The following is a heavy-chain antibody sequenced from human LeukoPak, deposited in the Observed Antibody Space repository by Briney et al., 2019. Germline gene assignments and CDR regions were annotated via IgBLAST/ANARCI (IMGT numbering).Heavy chain of an antibody. Sequence: PGGSLRLSCAASGFTFSSYWMSWVRQAPGKGLEWVANIKQDGSEKYYVDSVKGRFTISRDNAKNSLYLQMNSLRAEDTAVYYCARDLGSSWYPTFDYWGQGTLVTVSS. D-gene: IGHD6-13*01. V-gene: IGHV3-7*01. CDR2: IKQDGSEK. J-gene: IGHJ4*02. CDR3: ARDLGSSWYPTFDY. CDR1: GFTFSSYW.